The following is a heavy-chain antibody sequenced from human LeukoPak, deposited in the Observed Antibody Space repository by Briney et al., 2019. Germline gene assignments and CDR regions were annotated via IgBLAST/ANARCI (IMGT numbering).Heavy chain of an antibody. V-gene: IGHV4-38-2*01. D-gene: IGHD5-18*01. CDR3: ASRISGYSYGYGGFDY. Sequence: SETLSLTCAVSGYSIISGYYWGWIRQPPGKGREWIGSIYHGGSTYYNPSLKSRVTISVDTSKNQFSLKLSSVTAADTAVYYCASRISGYSYGYGGFDYWGQGTLVTVSS. CDR1: GYSIISGYY. CDR2: IYHGGST. J-gene: IGHJ4*02.